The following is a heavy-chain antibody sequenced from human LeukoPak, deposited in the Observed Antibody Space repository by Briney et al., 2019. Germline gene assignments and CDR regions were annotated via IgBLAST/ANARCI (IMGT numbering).Heavy chain of an antibody. Sequence: GGSLRLSCTASGFTFSGAWMTWVRQAPGKGLEWVANIWEDGTEKNYVDSVKGRFTISRDNAKNSLYLQMNSLRAEDTAVYYCAELGITMIGGVWGKGTTVTISS. CDR3: AELGITMIGGV. J-gene: IGHJ6*04. CDR1: GFTFSGAW. D-gene: IGHD3-10*02. V-gene: IGHV3-7*01. CDR2: IWEDGTEK.